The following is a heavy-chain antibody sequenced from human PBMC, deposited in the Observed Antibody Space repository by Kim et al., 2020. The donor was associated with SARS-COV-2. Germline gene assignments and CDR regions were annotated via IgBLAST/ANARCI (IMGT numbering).Heavy chain of an antibody. CDR2: FNAGNGNT. CDR3: AIVLLMPF. Sequence: ASVKVSCKASGYTFTSYSVHWVRQAPGQRLEWMGWFNAGNGNTKYSQKFQGRVTITRDTSASTVYMEVSSLGSEDTAVYYCAIVLLMPFWGQGTLITVSS. V-gene: IGHV1-3*01. CDR1: GYTFTSYS. J-gene: IGHJ4*02. D-gene: IGHD3-16*01.